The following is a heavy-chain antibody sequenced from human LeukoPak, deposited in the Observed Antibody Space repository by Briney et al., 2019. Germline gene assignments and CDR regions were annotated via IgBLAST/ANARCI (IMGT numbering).Heavy chain of an antibody. D-gene: IGHD3-16*02. Sequence: GASVKVSCKASGYTFTGYYMHWVRQVPGQGLEWMGWINPNSGGTNYAQKFQGRVTMTRDTSISTAYMELSRLRSDDTAVYYCARGRDRLHYYFDYWGQGTLVTVSS. CDR2: INPNSGGT. CDR1: GYTFTGYY. V-gene: IGHV1-2*02. J-gene: IGHJ4*02. CDR3: ARGRDRLHYYFDY.